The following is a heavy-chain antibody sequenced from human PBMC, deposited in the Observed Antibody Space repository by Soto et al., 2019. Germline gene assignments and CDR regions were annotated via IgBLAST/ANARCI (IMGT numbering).Heavy chain of an antibody. CDR3: ARSPATYDYGGNSVFWYFDL. V-gene: IGHV3-30*15. Sequence: QVQLVESGGGVVQPGRSLRLSCAASGFPFYTYAMHWVRQAPGKGLEWVAVISYAGNSRYYADSVQGRFTISRDNSNNALYLQMSSLRPEDTAVYFCARSPATYDYGGNSVFWYFDLGGRGTPVTVSS. J-gene: IGHJ2*01. CDR1: GFPFYTYA. D-gene: IGHD4-17*01. CDR2: ISYAGNSR.